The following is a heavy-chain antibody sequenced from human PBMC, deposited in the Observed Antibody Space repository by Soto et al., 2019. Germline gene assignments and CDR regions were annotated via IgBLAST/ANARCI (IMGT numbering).Heavy chain of an antibody. J-gene: IGHJ5*02. CDR1: GFTFRSYA. CDR2: ISYNENKR. D-gene: IGHD5-18*01. CDR3: ARAMDTAMASKDNWFDP. Sequence: QVQLVESGGGVVQPGRSLRLSCAASGFTFRSYAMHWVRQAPGKGLEWVATISYNENKRYYTDSVKGRFTISRDNSKNXXYLQVNSLTTEATAVYYCARAMDTAMASKDNWFDPWGQGTLVTVSS. V-gene: IGHV3-30-3*01.